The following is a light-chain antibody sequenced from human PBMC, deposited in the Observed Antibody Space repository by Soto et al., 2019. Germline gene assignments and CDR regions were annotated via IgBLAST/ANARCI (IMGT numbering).Light chain of an antibody. CDR3: QSYDSSLSGSYV. V-gene: IGLV1-40*01. J-gene: IGLJ1*01. CDR2: GNS. Sequence: QSVVTQPPSVSGAPGQRGTISCTGSSSNIGAGYDVHWYQQLPGTAPKLLIYGNSNRPSGVPDRFSGSKSGTSASLAITGLQAEDEADYYCQSYDSSLSGSYVFGTGTKVTDL. CDR1: SSNIGAGYD.